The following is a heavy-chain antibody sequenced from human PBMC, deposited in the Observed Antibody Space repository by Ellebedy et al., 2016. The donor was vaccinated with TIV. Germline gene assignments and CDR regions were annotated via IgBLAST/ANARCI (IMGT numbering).Heavy chain of an antibody. Sequence: ASVKVSCKASGYSFTGYYIHWVRQAPGQGLEWMGWISPDSGATNYAQKFQGRVTMTRDTSINTVYMDLSRLRSEDTAVYYCARGAGTYSNDYWGQGTLVTVSS. V-gene: IGHV1-2*02. J-gene: IGHJ4*02. CDR2: ISPDSGAT. CDR1: GYSFTGYY. D-gene: IGHD6-13*01. CDR3: ARGAGTYSNDY.